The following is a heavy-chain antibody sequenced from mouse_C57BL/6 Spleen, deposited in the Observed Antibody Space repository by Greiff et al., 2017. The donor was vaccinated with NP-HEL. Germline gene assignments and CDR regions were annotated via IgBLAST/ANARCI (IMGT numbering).Heavy chain of an antibody. CDR3: ARVVTTVVAGEYYFDY. Sequence: QVQLQQPGAELVMPGASVKLSCKASGYTFTSYWMHWVKQRPGQGLEWIGEIDHSDSYTNYNQKFKGKSTLTVDKSSSTAYMQLSSLTSEDSAVYYCARVVTTVVAGEYYFDYWGQGTTLTVSS. CDR1: GYTFTSYW. J-gene: IGHJ2*01. V-gene: IGHV1-69*01. CDR2: IDHSDSYT. D-gene: IGHD1-1*01.